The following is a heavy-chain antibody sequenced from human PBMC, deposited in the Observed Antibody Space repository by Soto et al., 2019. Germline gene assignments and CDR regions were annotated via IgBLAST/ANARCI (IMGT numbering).Heavy chain of an antibody. CDR2: IFSGGNT. J-gene: IGHJ4*02. CDR3: ARDVGGGYYDY. Sequence: GGSLRLTCAASGFTVSSNYMNWVRQAPGKGLEWVSVIFSGGNTYYADSVKARFTISRDNSKNMLYLQMNSLKADDTAVYYCARDVGGGYYDYWGQGTPVTVSS. D-gene: IGHD3-16*01. CDR1: GFTVSSNY. V-gene: IGHV3-53*01.